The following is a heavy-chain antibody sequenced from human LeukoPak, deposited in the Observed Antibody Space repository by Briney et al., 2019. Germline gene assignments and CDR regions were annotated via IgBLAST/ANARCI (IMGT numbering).Heavy chain of an antibody. J-gene: IGHJ4*02. CDR2: ISYDGSSK. Sequence: TGGSLRRSCAGAGFIVSNYGMHWVRQAPGKGLEWVVVISYDGSSKYYADSVKGRFSSSRDNSKNTLYLQMNRMRAENTAVYYGAKDLGVQWLVSYYFDYWGQGTLVTV. CDR1: GFIVSNYG. V-gene: IGHV3-30*18. D-gene: IGHD6-19*01. CDR3: AKDLGVQWLVSYYFDY.